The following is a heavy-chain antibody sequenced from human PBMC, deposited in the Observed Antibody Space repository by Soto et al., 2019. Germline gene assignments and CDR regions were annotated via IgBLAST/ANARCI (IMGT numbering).Heavy chain of an antibody. D-gene: IGHD2-15*01. Sequence: EVHLEESGGGLVQPGGSLRLSCAASGFTLSAYWMTWVRQAPGKGLEWVANINRDGSKKSYLDSERGRFTISRDNVGNSLYLKMDSLRADDTAIYCCARDVSAGSSCVYLDALDIWDQGTMVTVSS. CDR2: INRDGSKK. CDR1: GFTLSAYW. J-gene: IGHJ3*02. V-gene: IGHV3-7*05. CDR3: ARDVSAGSSCVYLDALDI.